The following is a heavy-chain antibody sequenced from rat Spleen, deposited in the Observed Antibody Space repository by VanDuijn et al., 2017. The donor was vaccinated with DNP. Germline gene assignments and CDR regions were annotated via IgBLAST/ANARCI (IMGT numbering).Heavy chain of an antibody. V-gene: IGHV5-25*01. CDR2: ISPSGDTT. CDR1: GFTFSNYD. CDR3: ARHGSLDY. J-gene: IGHJ2*01. Sequence: DVQPVESGGGLVQPGRSLKLSCPVSGFTFSNYDMAWVRQAPTKGLEWVASISPSGDTTYYRDSVKGRFTVSRDNAKSSLYLQMDSLRSEDTATYYCARHGSLDYWGQGVMVTVSS. D-gene: IGHD1-3*01.